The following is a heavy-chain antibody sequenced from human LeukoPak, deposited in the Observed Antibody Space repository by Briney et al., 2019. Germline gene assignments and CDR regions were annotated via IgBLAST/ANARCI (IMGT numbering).Heavy chain of an antibody. J-gene: IGHJ4*02. CDR1: GFTFSSYA. CDR3: AKDLRSGYSCGYVENNDY. D-gene: IGHD5-18*01. Sequence: PGGSLRLSCAASGFTFSSYAMHWVRQAPGKGLEWVAVIPYDGRNKYYADSVKGRFTISRDNSKNTLYLQMNSLRAEDTAVYYCAKDLRSGYSCGYVENNDYWGQGTLVTVSS. V-gene: IGHV3-30*04. CDR2: IPYDGRNK.